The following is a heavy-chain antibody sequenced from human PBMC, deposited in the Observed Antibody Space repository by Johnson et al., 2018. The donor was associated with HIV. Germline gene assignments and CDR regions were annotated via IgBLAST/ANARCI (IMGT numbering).Heavy chain of an antibody. CDR2: INWSGGDA. V-gene: IGHV3-20*04. D-gene: IGHD3-3*01. CDR1: GFNFDDFD. J-gene: IGHJ3*02. CDR3: ARVSTGFTISGGVILPTGAFDI. Sequence: EVQLVESWGGVIRPGGSLRLSCVGSGFNFDDFDMSWVRQVPGRGLEWVSGINWSGGDAGYVDSVKGRFTISRDNAKNSLYLQMNDLRVDDTALYYCARVSTGFTISGGVILPTGAFDIWGQGTLVTVSS.